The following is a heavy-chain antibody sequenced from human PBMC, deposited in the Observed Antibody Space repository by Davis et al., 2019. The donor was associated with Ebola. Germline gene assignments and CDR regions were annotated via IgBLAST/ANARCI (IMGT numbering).Heavy chain of an antibody. J-gene: IGHJ6*02. Sequence: SETLSPTCAVYGGSFSGYYWSWIRQPPGKGLEWIGEINHSGSTNYNPSLKSRVTISVDTSKNQFSLKLSSVTAADTAVYYCARGGDSSSWYYYYGMDVWGQGTTVTVSS. D-gene: IGHD6-13*01. CDR2: INHSGST. CDR3: ARGGDSSSWYYYYGMDV. V-gene: IGHV4-34*01. CDR1: GGSFSGYY.